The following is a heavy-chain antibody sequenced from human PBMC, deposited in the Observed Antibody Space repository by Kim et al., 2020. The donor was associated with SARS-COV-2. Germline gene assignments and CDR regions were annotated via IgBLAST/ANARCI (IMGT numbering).Heavy chain of an antibody. Sequence: SVKGAFTISRDNAKNSLYLQMNSRRDEDTVVYYCARGGGGVLLWFGELLSWGQGTLVTVSS. CDR3: ARGGGGVLLWFGELLS. V-gene: IGHV3-48*02. J-gene: IGHJ4*02. D-gene: IGHD3-10*01.